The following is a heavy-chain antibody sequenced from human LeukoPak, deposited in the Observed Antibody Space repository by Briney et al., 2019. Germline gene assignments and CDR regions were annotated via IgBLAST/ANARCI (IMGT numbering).Heavy chain of an antibody. Sequence: ASVKVSCKVSGYTFNSYGISWVRQAPGQGLEWMGWISGYNGNTNYGQKLQGRVTMTRDTSTSTAYMEVRSLRPDDTAVYYCARVRDYCTSTSCPTAYYGMDVWGQGTTVTVSS. J-gene: IGHJ6*01. D-gene: IGHD2-2*01. CDR1: GYTFNSYG. CDR3: ARVRDYCTSTSCPTAYYGMDV. CDR2: ISGYNGNT. V-gene: IGHV1-18*01.